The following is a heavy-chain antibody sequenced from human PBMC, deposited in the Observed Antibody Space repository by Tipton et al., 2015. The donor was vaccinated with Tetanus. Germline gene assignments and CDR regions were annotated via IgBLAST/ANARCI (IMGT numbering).Heavy chain of an antibody. V-gene: IGHV1-69*06. CDR3: TTPARYCSGGSCYLALDY. Sequence: QVQLVQSGAEVKKPGSSVRVSCKTSGGTFKGYAISWVRQAPGQGLEWMGGIIPIFDTTNYAQKFQGRVTITADKSTSTAYMELSSLRSDDTAVYYCTTPARYCSGGSCYLALDYWGQGTLVTVSS. D-gene: IGHD2-15*01. J-gene: IGHJ4*02. CDR1: GGTFKGYA. CDR2: IIPIFDTT.